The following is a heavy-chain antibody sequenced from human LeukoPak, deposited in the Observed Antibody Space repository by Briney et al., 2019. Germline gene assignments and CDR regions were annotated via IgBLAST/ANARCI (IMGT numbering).Heavy chain of an antibody. J-gene: IGHJ4*02. V-gene: IGHV4-39*07. CDR2: IYYSGST. CDR1: GGSISSSSYY. CDR3: ARNVDIVATTFDY. Sequence: SETLSLTCTVSGGSISSSSYYWGWIRQPPGKGLEWIGSIYYSGSTYYNPSLKSRVTISVDTSKNQFSLKLSSVTAADTAVYYCARNVDIVATTFDYWGRGTLVTVSS. D-gene: IGHD5-12*01.